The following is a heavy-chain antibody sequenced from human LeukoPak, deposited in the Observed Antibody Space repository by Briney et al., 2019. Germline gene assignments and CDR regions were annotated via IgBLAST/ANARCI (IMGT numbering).Heavy chain of an antibody. CDR3: ARASGFWLY. CDR2: IYSDRDT. J-gene: IGHJ4*02. Sequence: PSETLSLTCTVSGDSITSGSYYWGWIRQTPGKGLEWIGNIYSDRDTSFNPSLKSRITMSVDTSKNQFSLKLNSVTAADTAVYFCARASGFWLYWGQGTMVSVSS. CDR1: GDSITSGSYY. D-gene: IGHD3-22*01. V-gene: IGHV4-39*07.